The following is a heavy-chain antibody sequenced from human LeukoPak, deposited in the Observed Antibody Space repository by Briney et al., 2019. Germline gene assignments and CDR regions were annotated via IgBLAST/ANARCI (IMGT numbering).Heavy chain of an antibody. D-gene: IGHD3-3*01. CDR1: GFTFSSYE. CDR2: ISYDGGNK. CDR3: AKALRFLEWLSPFDY. J-gene: IGHJ4*02. Sequence: GGSLRLSCAASGFTFSSYEMNWVRQAPGKGLEWVAVISYDGGNKYYADSVKGRFTISRDNSKNTLYLQMNSLRAEDTAVYYCAKALRFLEWLSPFDYWGQGTLVTVSS. V-gene: IGHV3-30*18.